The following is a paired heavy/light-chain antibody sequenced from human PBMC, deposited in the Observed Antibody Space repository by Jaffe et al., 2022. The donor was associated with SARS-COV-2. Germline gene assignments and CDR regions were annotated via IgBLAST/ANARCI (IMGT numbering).Heavy chain of an antibody. J-gene: IGHJ6*03. Sequence: QVQLVQSGAEVKKPGASVKVSCKASGYTFSIYAMHWVRQAPGQSLEWMGWINAGNGDTKYSQKFQGRVTLTRDTSASMAYMELSSLRSEDTAVYYCARLYGSDMYYMDVWGKGTTVTVSS. CDR1: GYTFSIYA. D-gene: IGHD3-10*01. V-gene: IGHV1-3*01. CDR2: INAGNGDT. CDR3: ARLYGSDMYYMDV.
Light chain of an antibody. CDR2: LGS. CDR3: MQALQTPA. V-gene: IGKV2-28*01. Sequence: DIVMTQSPLSLPVTPGEPASISCRSSQSLLHSNGYNYLDWYLQKPGQSPQLLIYLGSRRASGVPDRFSGSGSGTDFKLKISRVEAEDVGVYYCMQALQTPAFGQGTRLEIK. CDR1: QSLLHSNGYNY. J-gene: IGKJ5*01.